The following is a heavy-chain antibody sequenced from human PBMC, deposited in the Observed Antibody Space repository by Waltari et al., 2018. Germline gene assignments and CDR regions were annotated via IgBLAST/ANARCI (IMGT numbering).Heavy chain of an antibody. V-gene: IGHV3-23*01. CDR3: AKTQDFDFWSGSYFDH. CDR2: ISGSGGTT. D-gene: IGHD3-3*01. J-gene: IGHJ4*02. Sequence: EVQLLESGGGLVQPGGSLRLSCAASGFIFTSYALSWVRQASGKGLEWVSGISGSGGTTYYAASVKGRLTISRDNSNDTVYLQMNSLTAEDTAVYYCAKTQDFDFWSGSYFDHWGQGALVNVFS. CDR1: GFIFTSYA.